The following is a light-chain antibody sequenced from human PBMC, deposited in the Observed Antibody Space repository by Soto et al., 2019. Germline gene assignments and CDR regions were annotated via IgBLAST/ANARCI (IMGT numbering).Light chain of an antibody. CDR2: DVS. V-gene: IGLV2-14*03. Sequence: QSALTQPASVSGSPGQSITVYWTGASCDVGGYNYVSWYQQHPGKAPKLMIYDVSSRPSGVSNRFSGSKSGNTASLTISGLQAEDEADYYCSSYTSSNTLYVFGTGTKLTVL. J-gene: IGLJ1*01. CDR1: SCDVGGYNY. CDR3: SSYTSSNTLYV.